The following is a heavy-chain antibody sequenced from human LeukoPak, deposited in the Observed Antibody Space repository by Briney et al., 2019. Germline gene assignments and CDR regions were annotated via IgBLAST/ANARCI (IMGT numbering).Heavy chain of an antibody. CDR2: INHSGST. CDR3: ARSCRILDIVATIRARLGGNGFDI. CDR1: GGSLSGYY. Sequence: KPSETLSLTCAVYGGSLSGYYWSWIRQPPGKGLEWVGEINHSGSTNYNPSLKSRVTISVDTSKNQFSLKLSSVTAADKAVYYCARSCRILDIVATIRARLGGNGFDIWGQGTMVTVSS. D-gene: IGHD5-12*01. J-gene: IGHJ3*02. V-gene: IGHV4-34*01.